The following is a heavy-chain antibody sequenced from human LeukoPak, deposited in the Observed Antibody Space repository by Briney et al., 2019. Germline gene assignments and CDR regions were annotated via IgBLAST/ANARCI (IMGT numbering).Heavy chain of an antibody. V-gene: IGHV4-31*03. CDR3: ARFSNNHGVKFDY. CDR1: GGSISSGSYY. Sequence: PSGTLSLTCTVSGGSISSGSYYWTWIRQHPEKGLEWIGYMYYSGTTYYNPSLKSRVTMSVDTSKNQFSLKLDSVTAADTAVYYCARFSNNHGVKFDYWGQGTLVTVSS. CDR2: MYYSGTT. D-gene: IGHD1-14*01. J-gene: IGHJ4*02.